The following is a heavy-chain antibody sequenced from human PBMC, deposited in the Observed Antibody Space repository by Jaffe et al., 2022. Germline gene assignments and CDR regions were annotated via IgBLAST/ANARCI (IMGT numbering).Heavy chain of an antibody. Sequence: EVQLLESGGGLVQPGGSLRLSCAASGFTFSSYAMSWVRQAPGKGLEWVSAISGSGGSTYYADSVKGRFTISRDNSKNTLYLQMNSLRAEDTAVYYCAKGSQYCSSTSCYASYYYYMDVWGKGTTVTVSS. CDR3: AKGSQYCSSTSCYASYYYYMDV. CDR2: ISGSGGST. CDR1: GFTFSSYA. D-gene: IGHD2-2*01. J-gene: IGHJ6*03. V-gene: IGHV3-23*01.